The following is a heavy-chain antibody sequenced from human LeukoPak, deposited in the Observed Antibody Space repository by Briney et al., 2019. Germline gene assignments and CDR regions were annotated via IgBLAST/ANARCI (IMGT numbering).Heavy chain of an antibody. V-gene: IGHV1-2*02. J-gene: IGHJ4*02. CDR3: ARDAGALILAV. CDR1: GYTFTAYY. D-gene: IGHD2-8*02. CDR2: INPNSGGT. Sequence: GASVKVSCTASGYTFTAYYFHWVRQAPGLGLEWMGWINPNSGGTNYAQKFQGRVTMTRDTSISTAYMELSRLRSDDTAVYYCARDAGALILAVWGQGTLVTVSS.